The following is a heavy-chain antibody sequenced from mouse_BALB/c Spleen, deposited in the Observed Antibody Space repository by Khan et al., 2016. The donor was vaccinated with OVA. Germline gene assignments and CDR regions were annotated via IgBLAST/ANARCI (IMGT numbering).Heavy chain of an antibody. CDR2: ISSGGHYT. CDR1: GFTFSTYG. D-gene: IGHD1-1*02. J-gene: IGHJ3*01. Sequence: MQLEESGGDLVKTGGSLKLSCAASGFTFSTYGMSWVRQTPDKRLEWVATISSGGHYTYYIDSVKGRFTISRDNAKNILDLQMTSLRSEDTAMYYCARLAYYYNSEGFAYWGRGTLVTVSA. V-gene: IGHV5-6*01. CDR3: ARLAYYYNSEGFAY.